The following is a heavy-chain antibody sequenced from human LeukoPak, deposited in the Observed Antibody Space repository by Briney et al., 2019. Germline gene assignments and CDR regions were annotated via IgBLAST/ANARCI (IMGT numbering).Heavy chain of an antibody. CDR3: ARGRWYNSGWYFDY. J-gene: IGHJ4*02. Sequence: GRSLRLSCAASGFTFSSYGMHWVRQAPGKGPEWVAVIWSDGSNKYYADSVKSRFTISRDNSKNTLYLQMNSLTAEDTAVYYCARGRWYNSGWYFDYWGQGALVTVSS. CDR1: GFTFSSYG. CDR2: IWSDGSNK. V-gene: IGHV3-33*01. D-gene: IGHD6-19*01.